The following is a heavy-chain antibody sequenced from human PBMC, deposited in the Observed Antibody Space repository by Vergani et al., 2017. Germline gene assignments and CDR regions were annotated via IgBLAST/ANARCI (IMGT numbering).Heavy chain of an antibody. J-gene: IGHJ4*02. Sequence: QLQLQESGPGLVKPSQSLSLTCTVSGGSISGVRYYLSWVRQPAGKGLEWIGRIYYSGRTDYNPSLESRVTISVDTSKNTFSLKLNSVTAADTAIYYCARDSAVGGTFDSWGQGTLVSVSS. CDR1: GGSISGVRYY. CDR3: ARDSAVGGTFDS. CDR2: IYYSGRT. D-gene: IGHD1-26*01. V-gene: IGHV4-61*02.